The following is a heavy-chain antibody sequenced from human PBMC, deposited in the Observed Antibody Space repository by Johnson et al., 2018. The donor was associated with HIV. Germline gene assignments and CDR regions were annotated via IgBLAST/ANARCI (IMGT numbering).Heavy chain of an antibody. CDR1: GFTFSSYA. V-gene: IGHV3-30-3*01. CDR3: AREGGAFYDSSGSLAFDI. J-gene: IGHJ3*02. D-gene: IGHD3-22*01. Sequence: QVQLVESGGGVVQPGRSLRLSCAASGFTFSSYAMHWVRQAPGKGLEWVAVISHDGLNKYYADSVKGRFTISKDNSKSPLYVQMNRLTVDDTAVYYCAREGGAFYDSSGSLAFDIWGQGTMVTVSS. CDR2: ISHDGLNK.